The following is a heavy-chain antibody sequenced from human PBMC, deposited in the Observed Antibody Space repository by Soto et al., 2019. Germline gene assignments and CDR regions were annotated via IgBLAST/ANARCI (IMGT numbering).Heavy chain of an antibody. Sequence: GASVKVSCNASGGTFSSYAISWVRQAPGQGLEWMGGIIPIFGTANYAQKFQGRVTITADESTSTAYMELSSLRSEDTAVYYCARDCSGGSCYSFFDYWGQGTLVTVSS. CDR1: GGTFSSYA. D-gene: IGHD2-15*01. CDR3: ARDCSGGSCYSFFDY. J-gene: IGHJ4*02. V-gene: IGHV1-69*13. CDR2: IIPIFGTA.